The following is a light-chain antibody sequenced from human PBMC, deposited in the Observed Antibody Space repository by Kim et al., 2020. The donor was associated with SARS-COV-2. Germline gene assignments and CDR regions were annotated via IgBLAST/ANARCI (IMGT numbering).Light chain of an antibody. CDR1: QSISSG. V-gene: IGKV1-5*03. J-gene: IGKJ1*01. Sequence: ESVGDRVTVTCLASQSISSGWAWYQQKPGKAPKLLIYKASSLESGVPSRFSGSGSGTEFTLTISSLQPDDFASYYCQQYNGYSWTFGRGTKVDIK. CDR2: KAS. CDR3: QQYNGYSWT.